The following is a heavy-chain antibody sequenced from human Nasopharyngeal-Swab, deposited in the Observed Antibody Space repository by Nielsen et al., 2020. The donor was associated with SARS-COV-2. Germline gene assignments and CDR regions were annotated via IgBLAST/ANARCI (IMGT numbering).Heavy chain of an antibody. V-gene: IGHV4-34*01. J-gene: IGHJ6*02. CDR1: GGSFSGYY. CDR3: ARGVRLTRITMVRGPIESVYGMDV. Sequence: TLSLTSAVYGGSFSGYYRSWIRQPPGKGREWIGEINHSGSTNYNPSLKSRVTISVDTSKNQFSLKLSSVTAADTAVYYCARGVRLTRITMVRGPIESVYGMDVWGQGTTVTVSS. D-gene: IGHD3-10*01. CDR2: INHSGST.